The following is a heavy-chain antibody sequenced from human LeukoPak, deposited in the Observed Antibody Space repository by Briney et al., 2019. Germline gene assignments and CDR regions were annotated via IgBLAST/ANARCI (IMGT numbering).Heavy chain of an antibody. V-gene: IGHV3-30*04. J-gene: IGHJ4*02. CDR2: ISYDGSNK. D-gene: IGHD7-27*01. CDR3: AREKLGYDY. Sequence: GGSLRLSCAASGFPFSRYSMNWVRQAPGEGPEWVAVISYDGSNKYYADSVKGRFTISRDNSKNTLYLQMNSLRAEDTAVYYCAREKLGYDYWGQGTLVTVSS. CDR1: GFPFSRYS.